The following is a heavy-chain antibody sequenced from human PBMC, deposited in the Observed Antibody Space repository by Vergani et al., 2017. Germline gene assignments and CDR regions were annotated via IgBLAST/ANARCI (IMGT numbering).Heavy chain of an antibody. CDR2: NYYSGST. Sequence: QLQLQESGPGLVKPSATLSLTCSVSGASIRSSNYYWGWIRQPPGKGLEWIASNYYSGSTYYIPSLKSRVTTSLDTSTNQFSLKLMSVTAADTAVYFCARHSTVEWLVKLGWIDPWGQGILVTVSS. V-gene: IGHV4-39*01. CDR1: GASIRSSNYY. J-gene: IGHJ5*02. CDR3: ARHSTVEWLVKLGWIDP. D-gene: IGHD6-19*01.